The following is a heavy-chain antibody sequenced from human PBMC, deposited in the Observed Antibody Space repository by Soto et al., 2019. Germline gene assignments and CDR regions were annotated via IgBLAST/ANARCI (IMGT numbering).Heavy chain of an antibody. J-gene: IGHJ4*02. Sequence: SETLSLTCSVSGGSISGSYWSWIRQSPGKGLEWLGYVYYTGSTNYSPSLRSRVSISVDTSKNEFSLRLSSVTAADTAVYFCARSVAAPGAHIDYWGQGTQVT. CDR1: GGSISGSY. CDR2: VYYTGST. D-gene: IGHD6-13*01. CDR3: ARSVAAPGAHIDY. V-gene: IGHV4-59*01.